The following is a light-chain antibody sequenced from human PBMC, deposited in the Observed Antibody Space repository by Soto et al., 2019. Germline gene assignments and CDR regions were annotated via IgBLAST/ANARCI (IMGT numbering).Light chain of an antibody. CDR3: QQYNNWPRAT. V-gene: IGKV3-15*01. CDR1: QSINSN. CDR2: RAS. J-gene: IGKJ4*01. Sequence: IVLTQSPAALYLSPGEKATLSCRASQSINSNLAWYQQKPGQAPRLFIFRASSRATGIPARFSGSGSGTEFNLTISSLQPEDFAVYYCQQYNNWPRATFGGGTKV.